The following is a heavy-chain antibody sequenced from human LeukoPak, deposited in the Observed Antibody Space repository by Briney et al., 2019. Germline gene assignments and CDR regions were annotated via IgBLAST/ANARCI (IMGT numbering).Heavy chain of an antibody. CDR1: VYSFTNYS. V-gene: IGHV5-51*01. J-gene: IGHJ4*02. Sequence: GESLKISCKGSVYSFTNYSVGWVRQMPGEGLEWMAIIYPGDSDTRYRPSFQGQVTISADKSISTADLQWSSLKDWDTAMYYCASGLRYYFDYWGQGTLVTVSS. CDR2: IYPGDSDT. CDR3: ASGLRYYFDY.